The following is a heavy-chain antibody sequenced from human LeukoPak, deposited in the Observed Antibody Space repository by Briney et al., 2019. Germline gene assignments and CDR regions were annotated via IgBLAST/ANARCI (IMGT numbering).Heavy chain of an antibody. CDR2: ISGSGGST. CDR3: AKEETIVGATLPDY. D-gene: IGHD1-26*01. Sequence: GGSLRLSCAASGFTFSSYAMSWVRQAPGKELEWVSAISGSGGSTYYADSVKGRFTISRDNSKNTLYLQMNSLRAEDTAVYYCAKEETIVGATLPDYWGQGTLVTVSS. V-gene: IGHV3-23*01. J-gene: IGHJ4*02. CDR1: GFTFSSYA.